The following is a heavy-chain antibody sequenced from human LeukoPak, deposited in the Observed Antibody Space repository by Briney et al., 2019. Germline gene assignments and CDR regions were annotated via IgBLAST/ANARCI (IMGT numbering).Heavy chain of an antibody. V-gene: IGHV3-23*01. J-gene: IGHJ4*02. Sequence: GGSLRLSCAASGFTFSSYAMSWVRQAPGKGLEWVSAISGSGGSTYYADSVRGRFTISRDNSKNTLYLQMNSLRAEDTAVYYCAKDSGYCSSTSCPHYWGRGTLVTVSS. D-gene: IGHD2-2*01. CDR2: ISGSGGST. CDR1: GFTFSSYA. CDR3: AKDSGYCSSTSCPHY.